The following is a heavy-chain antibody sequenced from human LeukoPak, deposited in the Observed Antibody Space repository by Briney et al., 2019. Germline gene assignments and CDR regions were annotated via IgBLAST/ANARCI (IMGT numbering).Heavy chain of an antibody. CDR1: GFTFSSCW. D-gene: IGHD6-13*01. J-gene: IGHJ4*02. Sequence: PGGSLRLSCAASGFTFSSCWMSWVRQAPGKGLEWVGNIKQDGSEKYYVDSVKGRFTISRDNAKNSLYLQMNSLRAEDTAVYYCARDRDAYSSSWYFSFDYWGQGTLVTVSS. CDR3: ARDRDAYSSSWYFSFDY. V-gene: IGHV3-7*01. CDR2: IKQDGSEK.